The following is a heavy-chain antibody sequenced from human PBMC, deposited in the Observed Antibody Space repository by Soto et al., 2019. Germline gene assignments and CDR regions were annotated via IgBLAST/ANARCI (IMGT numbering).Heavy chain of an antibody. J-gene: IGHJ6*03. CDR2: ISGSGGST. CDR1: GFTFSSYA. Sequence: EVQLLESGGGLVQPGGSLRLSCAASGFTFSSYAMSWVRQAPGKGLEWVSAISGSGGSTYYADSVKGRVTISRDNSKNKLHLQMTSVRAEDTAVYYCAKTPPERAANYYRDVLGKGPTVTFSS. CDR3: AKTPPERAANYYRDV. D-gene: IGHD2-15*01. V-gene: IGHV3-23*01.